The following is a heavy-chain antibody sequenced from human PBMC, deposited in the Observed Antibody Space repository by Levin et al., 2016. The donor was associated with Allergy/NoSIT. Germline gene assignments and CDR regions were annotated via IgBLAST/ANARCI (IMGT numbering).Heavy chain of an antibody. CDR1: GFTFSSYS. Sequence: GESLKISCAASGFTFSSYSMNWVRQAPGKGLEWVSYISSSSSTIYYADSVKGRFTISRDNAKNSLYLQMNSLRDEDTAVYYCARCRGYSGYDPGYYFDYWGQGTLVTVSS. CDR3: ARCRGYSGYDPGYYFDY. J-gene: IGHJ4*02. CDR2: ISSSSSTI. D-gene: IGHD5-12*01. V-gene: IGHV3-48*02.